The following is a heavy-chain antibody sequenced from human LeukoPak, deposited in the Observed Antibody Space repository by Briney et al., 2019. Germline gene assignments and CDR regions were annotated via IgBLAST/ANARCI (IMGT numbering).Heavy chain of an antibody. CDR1: GGSFSGYY. V-gene: IGHV4-34*01. J-gene: IGHJ6*03. D-gene: IGHD2-2*01. CDR2: INHSGST. CDR3: AREGYCSSTSCSEDYYYYMDV. Sequence: PSETLSLTCAVYGGSFSGYYWSWIRQPPGKGLEWIGEINHSGSTNYNPSLKSRVTISVDTSKNQFSLKLSSVTAADTAVYYCAREGYCSSTSCSEDYYYYMDVWGKGTTVTVSS.